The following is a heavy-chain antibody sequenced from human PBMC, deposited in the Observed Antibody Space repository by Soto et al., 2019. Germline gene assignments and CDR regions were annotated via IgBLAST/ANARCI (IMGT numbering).Heavy chain of an antibody. J-gene: IGHJ6*02. D-gene: IGHD6-13*01. CDR3: ARSPEIFSSSWYQLIYGMDV. CDR1: GFTFSSYS. V-gene: IGHV3-21*01. CDR2: ISSSSSYI. Sequence: PGGSLRLSCAASGFTFSSYSMNWVRQAPGKGLEWVSSISSSSSYIYYADSVKGRFTISRDNAKNSLYLQMNSLRAEDTAVHYCARSPEIFSSSWYQLIYGMDVWGQGTTVTV.